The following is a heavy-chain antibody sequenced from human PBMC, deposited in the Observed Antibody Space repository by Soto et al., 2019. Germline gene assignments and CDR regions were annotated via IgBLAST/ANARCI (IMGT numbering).Heavy chain of an antibody. CDR1: GYTFTGYY. D-gene: IGHD1-7*01. Sequence: ASEKVSCKASGYTFTGYYMHWVRQAPGQGLEWMGWINPNSGGTNYAQKFQGRVTMTRDTSISTAYMELSRLRSDDTAVYYCAREDWNYRYYGMDVWGQGTTVTVSS. V-gene: IGHV1-2*02. CDR2: INPNSGGT. CDR3: AREDWNYRYYGMDV. J-gene: IGHJ6*02.